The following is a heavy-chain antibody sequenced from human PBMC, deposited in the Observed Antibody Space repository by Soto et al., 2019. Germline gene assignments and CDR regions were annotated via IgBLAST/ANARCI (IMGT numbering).Heavy chain of an antibody. J-gene: IGHJ4*02. CDR3: AKTGGGVPSGHFDY. D-gene: IGHD3-16*01. CDR2: ISYDGSNK. CDR1: GFTVSSYG. V-gene: IGHV3-30*18. Sequence: QVQLVESGGGVVQPGRSLRLSCAASGFTVSSYGMHGVRQAPGKGLEWVAVISYDGSNKYYADSVKGRFTISRDNSKNTLYLQMNSLRAEDTAVYYCAKTGGGVPSGHFDYWGQGTLVTVSS.